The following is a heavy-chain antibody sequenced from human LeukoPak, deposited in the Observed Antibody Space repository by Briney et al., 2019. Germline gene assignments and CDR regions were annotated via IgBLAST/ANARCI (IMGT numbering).Heavy chain of an antibody. Sequence: PSETLSLTCAVSGYSISSGYYWGWIRQPPGVGLEWIASIYHNGDSYYNSSLKRRVTISVDTSKNQFSLKVSSVTAADTALYYCARQGSCSNTSCNRWFDPWGQGTLVIVSS. CDR2: IYHNGDS. V-gene: IGHV4-38-2*01. CDR3: ARQGSCSNTSCNRWFDP. CDR1: GYSISSGYY. J-gene: IGHJ5*02. D-gene: IGHD2-2*01.